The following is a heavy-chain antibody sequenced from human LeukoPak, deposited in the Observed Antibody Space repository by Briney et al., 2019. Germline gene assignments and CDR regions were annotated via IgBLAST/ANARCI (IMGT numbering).Heavy chain of an antibody. Sequence: PGGSLRLSCAASGFIFTNYAMSWGRQAPGKGLEWVSTITGNGDAAYYADSVKGRFTISRDNSRNTLYLQMNSLRADDTAAYYCEKDLTAMTNFDSWGQGTLVTVSS. V-gene: IGHV3-23*01. D-gene: IGHD5-18*01. J-gene: IGHJ4*02. CDR2: ITGNGDAA. CDR1: GFIFTNYA. CDR3: EKDLTAMTNFDS.